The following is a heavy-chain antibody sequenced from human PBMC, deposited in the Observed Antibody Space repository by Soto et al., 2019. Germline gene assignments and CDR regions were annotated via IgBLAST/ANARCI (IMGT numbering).Heavy chain of an antibody. D-gene: IGHD2-21*01. CDR3: LRKRRNCGDAFDL. CDR2: IIPVFDKA. CDR1: GGPFGSSA. Sequence: QVQLVQSGADVKKPGSSVKVSCKTSGGPFGSSAISWVRQAPAQGLEWMGEIIPVFDKANYAQNFQGRLTITANEPTGTVFMKLSSVRSEETAVYFCLRKRRNCGDAFDLWGLVKFVTVSS. V-gene: IGHV1-69*01. J-gene: IGHJ3*01.